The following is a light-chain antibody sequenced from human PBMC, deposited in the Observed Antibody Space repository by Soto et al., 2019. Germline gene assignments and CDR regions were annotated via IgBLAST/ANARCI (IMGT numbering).Light chain of an antibody. CDR1: QSISSW. Sequence: DIQMTQSPSTLSASVGDRVTITCRASQSISSWLAWYQQKPGKAPKLLIYKASSLESGVPSRFSHSGSGTEFTLTISSLQPDDFAPYYCQQYNSYSITFGGGTQVEIK. CDR3: QQYNSYSIT. J-gene: IGKJ4*01. CDR2: KAS. V-gene: IGKV1-5*03.